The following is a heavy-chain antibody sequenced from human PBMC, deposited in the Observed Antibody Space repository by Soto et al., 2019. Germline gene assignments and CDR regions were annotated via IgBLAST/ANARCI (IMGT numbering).Heavy chain of an antibody. J-gene: IGHJ4*02. CDR1: GFTLNDYW. V-gene: IGHV3-74*01. Sequence: EVQLVESGGGLVQRGGSLRLSCEASGFTLNDYWMHWVRQVPGKGLVWVARINADGTSASYADSVKGRFTISRDNAKNTVYLLMNSLRVEDSAVDDCARGGPDNYGPRGSRVADFWGLGTLVTLSS. CDR3: ARGGPDNYGPRGSRVADF. CDR2: INADGTSA. D-gene: IGHD5-18*01.